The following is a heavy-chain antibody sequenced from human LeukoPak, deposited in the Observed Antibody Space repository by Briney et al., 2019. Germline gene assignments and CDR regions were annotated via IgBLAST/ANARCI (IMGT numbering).Heavy chain of an antibody. D-gene: IGHD5-24*01. Sequence: PGGSLRLSCAASGFTFSSYAMHWVRQAPGKGLEWVAVISYDGSNKYYADSVKGRFTISRDNSMNTLYLQMNSLRAEDTAVYYCARQVEMATVYFDYWGQGTLVTVSS. CDR2: ISYDGSNK. V-gene: IGHV3-30-3*01. CDR1: GFTFSSYA. CDR3: ARQVEMATVYFDY. J-gene: IGHJ4*02.